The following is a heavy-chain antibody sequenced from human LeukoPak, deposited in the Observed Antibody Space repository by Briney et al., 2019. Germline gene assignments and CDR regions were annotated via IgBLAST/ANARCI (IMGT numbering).Heavy chain of an antibody. CDR2: VSWNSGNV. Sequence: PGRFLRLSCAASGFSFEDYAMHWVRQPPGKGLEWVSGVSWNSGNVGYADSVKGRFTISRDNAKNFLYLQMSSLRAEDTALYYCAKAVYGDFQSTVDYWGRGTLVTVS. V-gene: IGHV3-9*01. J-gene: IGHJ4*02. D-gene: IGHD4-17*01. CDR3: AKAVYGDFQSTVDY. CDR1: GFSFEDYA.